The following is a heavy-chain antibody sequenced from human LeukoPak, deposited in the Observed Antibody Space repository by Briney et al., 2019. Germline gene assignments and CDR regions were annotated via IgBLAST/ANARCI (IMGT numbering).Heavy chain of an antibody. CDR2: ISSSLINI. CDR3: ARDRSITMTHDAFDI. Sequence: PGGSLRLSCAASGFTFSDYSMHWVRQAPGKGLEWVSYISSSLINIYYADSVKGRFIISRDNAKSSLYLQMNSLRAEDTAVYYCARDRSITMTHDAFDIWGQGTMVTVSS. CDR1: GFTFSDYS. D-gene: IGHD3-22*01. V-gene: IGHV3-48*01. J-gene: IGHJ3*02.